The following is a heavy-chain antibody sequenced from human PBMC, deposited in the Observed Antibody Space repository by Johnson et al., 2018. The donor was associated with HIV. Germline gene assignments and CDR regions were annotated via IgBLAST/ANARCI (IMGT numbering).Heavy chain of an antibody. J-gene: IGHJ3*02. CDR2: ISSNGVGT. D-gene: IGHD1-26*01. Sequence: VQLVESGGGLVQPGGSLRLSCAASGFTFSSYAMHWVRQAPGKGLEYVSAISSNGVGTYYANSVKGRFTISRDNSKNTLHLQMGSLRTEDMAVYYCARTGRWDLLPDAFDIWGQGTMVTVSS. V-gene: IGHV3-64*01. CDR1: GFTFSSYA. CDR3: ARTGRWDLLPDAFDI.